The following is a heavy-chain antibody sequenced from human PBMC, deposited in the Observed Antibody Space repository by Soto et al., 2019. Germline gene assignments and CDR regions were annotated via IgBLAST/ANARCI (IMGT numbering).Heavy chain of an antibody. CDR3: ARDRGGDKPIDH. D-gene: IGHD2-21*02. CDR2: IWMDGKEK. J-gene: IGHJ4*01. CDR1: GFTFSSYG. Sequence: QVQLVESGGGVVQPGRSLRLSCAASGFTFSSYGMHWVRQAPGKGLEWVAVIWMDGKEKYYVDSVEGRFTVSRDNSKNTLYRQMNSLRAEDTAVYHCARDRGGDKPIDHWGHGTLVTVAS. V-gene: IGHV3-33*01.